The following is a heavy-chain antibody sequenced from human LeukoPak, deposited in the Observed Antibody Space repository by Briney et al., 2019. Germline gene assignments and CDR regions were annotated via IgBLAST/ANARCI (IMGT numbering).Heavy chain of an antibody. CDR2: IYYSGST. Sequence: SQTLSLTCTVSVGSISSGGYYWSWIRQHPGKGLEWIGYIYYSGSTYYNPSLKSRVTISVDTSKNQFSLKLSSVTAADTAVYYCARDGGSQTNYYYYGMDVWGKGTTVTVSS. D-gene: IGHD2-15*01. CDR1: VGSISSGGYY. V-gene: IGHV4-31*03. J-gene: IGHJ6*04. CDR3: ARDGGSQTNYYYYGMDV.